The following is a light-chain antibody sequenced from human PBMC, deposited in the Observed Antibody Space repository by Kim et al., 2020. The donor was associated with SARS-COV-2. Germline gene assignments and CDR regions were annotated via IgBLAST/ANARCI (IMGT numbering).Light chain of an antibody. CDR3: QQSYSSPQT. V-gene: IGKV1-39*01. Sequence: AALGDRVTITCRASQSSSSYLNWYHQKPGKAPKLLIYAASSLQSGVPSRFSGSGSGTDFTLTISSLQPEDFATYFCQQSYSSPQTFGQGTKVEIK. CDR1: QSSSSY. J-gene: IGKJ1*01. CDR2: AAS.